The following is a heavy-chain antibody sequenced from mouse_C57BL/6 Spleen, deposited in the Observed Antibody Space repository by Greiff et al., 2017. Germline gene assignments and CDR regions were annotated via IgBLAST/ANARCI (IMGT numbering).Heavy chain of an antibody. D-gene: IGHD1-1*01. Sequence: QVQLKESGAELVKPGASVKISCKASGYAFSSYWMNWVKQRPGKGLEWIGQIYPGDGDTNYNGKFKGKATLTADKSSSTAYMQLSSLTSEDAAVYFCARGDGSAPFAYWGQGTLVTVSA. CDR2: IYPGDGDT. CDR1: GYAFSSYW. CDR3: ARGDGSAPFAY. J-gene: IGHJ3*01. V-gene: IGHV1-80*01.